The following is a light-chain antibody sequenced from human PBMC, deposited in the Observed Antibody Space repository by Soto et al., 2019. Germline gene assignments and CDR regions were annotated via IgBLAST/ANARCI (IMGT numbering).Light chain of an antibody. V-gene: IGKV1-16*02. CDR3: QQYHLYPLT. J-gene: IGKJ4*01. CDR2: DAS. CDR1: QDIRNH. Sequence: DIQMTQSPSSLSASVGDRVTITCRASQDIRNHLAWFQQIPGKAPKCLIYDASTLQSGVPSEFSGSGSGTDFTLTVSSLQPEDFATYYCQQYHLYPLTFGGGTKVEI.